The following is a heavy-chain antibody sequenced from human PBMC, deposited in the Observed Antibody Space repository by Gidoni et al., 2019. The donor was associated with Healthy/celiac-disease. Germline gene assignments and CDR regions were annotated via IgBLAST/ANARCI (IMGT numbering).Heavy chain of an antibody. Sequence: QVQLQESGPGLVKPSGTLSPTCAVSGGSTSRSNWWSWVRQPPGKGLEWFGEIYHRGSTHYNPSLKSRVTISVDKSKNQFSLKLSSVTAADTAVYYCARDRKYSSSSYSDYYYYMDVWGKGTAVTVSS. CDR1: GGSTSRSNW. V-gene: IGHV4-4*02. D-gene: IGHD6-6*01. J-gene: IGHJ6*03. CDR3: ARDRKYSSSSYSDYYYYMDV. CDR2: IYHRGST.